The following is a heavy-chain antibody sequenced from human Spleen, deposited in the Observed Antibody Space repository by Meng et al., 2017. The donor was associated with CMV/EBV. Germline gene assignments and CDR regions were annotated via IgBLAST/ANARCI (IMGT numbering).Heavy chain of an antibody. CDR3: GDFEAG. V-gene: IGHV3-74*01. Sequence: GGSLRLSCAASGFTFSSYWMHWVRQAPGKGLVWVSSIKNDGTFTAYADSVKGRFTVSRDNAKDTVYLQMNSLTVEDAAVYYCGDFEAGRGQGTLVTVSS. J-gene: IGHJ4*02. CDR2: IKNDGTFT. D-gene: IGHD3-3*01. CDR1: GFTFSSYW.